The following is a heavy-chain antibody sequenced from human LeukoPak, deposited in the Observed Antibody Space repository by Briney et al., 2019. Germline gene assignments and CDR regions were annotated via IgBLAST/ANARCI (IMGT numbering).Heavy chain of an antibody. J-gene: IGHJ4*02. CDR2: IIPIFGTA. CDR3: ARSSYYDRSGYPLDFDY. CDR1: GGTFSSYA. V-gene: IGHV1-69*05. Sequence: SVKVSCKASGGTFSSYAISWVRQAPGQGLEWMGGIIPIFGTANYAQKFQGRVTITTDESTSTAYMELSSLRSEDTAVYYCARSSYYDRSGYPLDFDYWGQGTLVTVSS. D-gene: IGHD3-22*01.